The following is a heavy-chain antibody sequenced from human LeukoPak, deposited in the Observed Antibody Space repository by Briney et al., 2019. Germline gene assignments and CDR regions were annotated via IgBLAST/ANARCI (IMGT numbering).Heavy chain of an antibody. J-gene: IGHJ4*02. V-gene: IGHV3-21*01. D-gene: IGHD2-15*01. Sequence: PGGSLRLSCAASGFTFSSYSMNWVRQAPGKGLEWVSSISSSSSYIYYADSVKGRFTISRANAKNLLYQLINGLRAEDTDFYYCARGVGYGSSGTYDYWGQGTLVTVSS. CDR3: ARGVGYGSSGTYDY. CDR2: ISSSSSYI. CDR1: GFTFSSYS.